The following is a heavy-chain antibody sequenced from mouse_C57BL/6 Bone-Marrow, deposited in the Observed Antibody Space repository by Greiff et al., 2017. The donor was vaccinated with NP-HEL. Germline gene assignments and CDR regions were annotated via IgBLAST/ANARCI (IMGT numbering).Heavy chain of an antibody. Sequence: QVQLQQSGAELARPGASVKLSCKASGYTFTSYGISWVKQRTGQGLEWIGEIYPRSGNTYYTEKFKGKATLTADKSSSTAYMELRSLTSEDSAVYFCARRKLGPYYFDYWGQGTTLTVSS. CDR1: GYTFTSYG. V-gene: IGHV1-81*01. D-gene: IGHD4-1*01. CDR2: IYPRSGNT. J-gene: IGHJ2*01. CDR3: ARRKLGPYYFDY.